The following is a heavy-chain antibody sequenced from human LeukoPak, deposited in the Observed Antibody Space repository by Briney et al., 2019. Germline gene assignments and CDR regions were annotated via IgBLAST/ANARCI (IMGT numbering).Heavy chain of an antibody. CDR2: ISGNGGTT. Sequence: GGSLRLSCAASGLTFSRYAMSWVRQAPGKGLEWVSGISGNGGTTYYADSVKGRFTISRDTSKNTLYLQMNSLRAEDTAVYYCARALNSNYNWLDPWGQGILVTVSS. CDR1: GLTFSRYA. V-gene: IGHV3-23*01. CDR3: ARALNSNYNWLDP. D-gene: IGHD4-11*01. J-gene: IGHJ5*02.